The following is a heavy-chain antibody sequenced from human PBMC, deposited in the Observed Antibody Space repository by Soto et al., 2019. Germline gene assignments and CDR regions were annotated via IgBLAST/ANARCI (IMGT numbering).Heavy chain of an antibody. CDR1: GFIFIRYA. CDR3: AKRFAYSSGLDGFDI. D-gene: IGHD6-19*01. V-gene: IGHV3-23*01. CDR2: ISGNGGTT. Sequence: GGSLRLSCATSGFIFIRYAMTWVRQGPGKGLEWVSGISGNGGTTYYADSVKGRFIISRDNSKNTLFLQMNSLRAEDSAIYYCAKRFAYSSGLDGFDIWGQGTMVTVSS. J-gene: IGHJ3*02.